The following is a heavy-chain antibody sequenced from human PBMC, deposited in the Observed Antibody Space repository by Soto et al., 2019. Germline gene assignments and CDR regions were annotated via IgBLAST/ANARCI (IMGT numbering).Heavy chain of an antibody. D-gene: IGHD3-10*01. CDR3: AHMIGELLWFGEPSREGYYYMDV. J-gene: IGHJ6*03. CDR2: IYWDDDK. Sequence: SGPTLVKPTQTLTLTCTFSGFSLSTSGVGVGWIRQPPGKALEWLALIYWDDDKRYSPSLKSRLTITKDTSKNQVVLTMTNMDPVDTATYYCAHMIGELLWFGEPSREGYYYMDVWGKGTTVTVSS. V-gene: IGHV2-5*02. CDR1: GFSLSTSGVG.